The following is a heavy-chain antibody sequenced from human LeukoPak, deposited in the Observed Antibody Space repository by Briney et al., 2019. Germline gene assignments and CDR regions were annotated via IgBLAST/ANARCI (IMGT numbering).Heavy chain of an antibody. CDR1: GFIFNNYA. CDR2: ISSSGSTI. Sequence: PGGSLRLSCAASGFIFNNYAMSWVRRAPGEGLEWVSGISSSGSTIYYADSVKGRFTISRDNSKNLLYLHMNSLRAEDTALYYCVRRDVEAPMRWFDPWGQGTLVTVSS. CDR3: VRRDVEAPMRWFDP. D-gene: IGHD2-2*01. V-gene: IGHV3-23*01. J-gene: IGHJ5*02.